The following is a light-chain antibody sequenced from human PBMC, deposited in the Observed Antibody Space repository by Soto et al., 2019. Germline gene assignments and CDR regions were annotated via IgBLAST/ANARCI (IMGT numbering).Light chain of an antibody. CDR3: QSYTTSPPWLT. CDR2: GAS. J-gene: IGKJ4*01. CDR1: QSVSSSY. Sequence: EIVLTQSPGTLSLSPGERATLSCRASQSVSSSYLGWYQQKPGQAPRLLIYGASNRATGITDRFSGSGAGTDFTLTISRLEPEDFAVYYCQSYTTSPPWLTFGGGTKVEI. V-gene: IGKV3-20*01.